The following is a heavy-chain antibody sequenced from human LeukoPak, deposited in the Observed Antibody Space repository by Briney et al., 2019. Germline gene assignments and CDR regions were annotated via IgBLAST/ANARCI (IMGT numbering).Heavy chain of an antibody. D-gene: IGHD1-26*01. Sequence: GGSLRLSCAASGFTFSSFGIHWVRQAPGKGLEWVSAISGSGGSTYYADSVKGRFTISRNNAENSLYLQMDSLRAEDTAVYYCARSGSDFDYWGQGTLVTVSS. CDR2: ISGSGGST. CDR3: ARSGSDFDY. CDR1: GFTFSSFG. V-gene: IGHV3-23*01. J-gene: IGHJ4*02.